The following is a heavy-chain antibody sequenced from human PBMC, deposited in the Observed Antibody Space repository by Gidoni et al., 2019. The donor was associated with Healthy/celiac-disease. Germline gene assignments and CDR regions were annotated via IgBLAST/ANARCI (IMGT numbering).Heavy chain of an antibody. Sequence: QLQLQESGPGLVKPSETLSLTCTVSGGSISSSSYYWGWIRRPPGKGLEWIGSIYYSGSTYYNPSLKSRVTISVDTSKNQFSLKLSSVTAADTAVYYCARLSPLYCSSTSCYRITFDYWGQGTLVTVSS. V-gene: IGHV4-39*01. CDR1: GGSISSSSYY. CDR2: IYYSGST. J-gene: IGHJ4*02. D-gene: IGHD2-2*02. CDR3: ARLSPLYCSSTSCYRITFDY.